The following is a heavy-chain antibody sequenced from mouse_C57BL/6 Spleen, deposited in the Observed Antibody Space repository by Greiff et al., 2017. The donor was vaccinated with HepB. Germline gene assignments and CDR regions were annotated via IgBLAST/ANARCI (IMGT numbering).Heavy chain of an antibody. CDR2: ISSGGSYT. J-gene: IGHJ3*01. CDR1: GFTFSSYG. V-gene: IGHV5-6*01. D-gene: IGHD2-5*01. Sequence: EVKLMESGGDLVKPGGSLKLSCAASGFTFSSYGMSWVRQTPDKRLEWVATISSGGSYTYYPDSVKGRFTISRDNAKNTLYLQMSSLKSEDTAMYYCARHEEDSNYPARFAYWGQGTLVTVSA. CDR3: ARHEEDSNYPARFAY.